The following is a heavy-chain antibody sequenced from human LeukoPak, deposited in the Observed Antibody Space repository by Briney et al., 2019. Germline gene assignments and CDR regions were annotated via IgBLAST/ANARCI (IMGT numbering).Heavy chain of an antibody. J-gene: IGHJ6*04. CDR1: GGSFSGYY. Sequence: SETLSLTCAVYGGSFSGYYWSWIRQPPGKGLEWIGEINHSGSTNYNPSLKSRVTISVDTSKNQFSLKLSSVTAADTAVYYCARDSYYYGSGRRLDVWGKGTTVTISS. D-gene: IGHD3-10*01. CDR2: INHSGST. V-gene: IGHV4-34*01. CDR3: ARDSYYYGSGRRLDV.